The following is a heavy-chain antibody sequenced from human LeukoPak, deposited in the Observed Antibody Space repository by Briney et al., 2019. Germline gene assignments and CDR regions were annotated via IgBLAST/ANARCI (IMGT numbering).Heavy chain of an antibody. V-gene: IGHV5-51*01. CDR1: GYRFISYW. CDR2: IYPADSDI. Sequence: PGESLKISCKGSGYRFISYWIGWVRQMPGKGLEWMGIIYPADSDIRYSPSFQGQVTISADKSISTAYLQWSSLKASDTAMYYCARQEYCSGGSCYTWFDPWGQGTLVTVSS. CDR3: ARQEYCSGGSCYTWFDP. J-gene: IGHJ5*02. D-gene: IGHD2-15*01.